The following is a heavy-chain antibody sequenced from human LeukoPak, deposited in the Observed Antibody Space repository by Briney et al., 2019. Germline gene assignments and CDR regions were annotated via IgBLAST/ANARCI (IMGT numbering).Heavy chain of an antibody. CDR3: ARAGYYDSSGQYYFDY. CDR1: GYSFTSYW. D-gene: IGHD3-22*01. V-gene: IGHV5-51*01. Sequence: GESLKISCKGSGYSFTSYWIGWVRQMPGKGLEWTGIIYPGDSDTRYSPSFQGQVTISADKSISTAYLQWSSLKASDTAMYYCARAGYYDSSGQYYFDYWGQGTLVTVSS. J-gene: IGHJ4*02. CDR2: IYPGDSDT.